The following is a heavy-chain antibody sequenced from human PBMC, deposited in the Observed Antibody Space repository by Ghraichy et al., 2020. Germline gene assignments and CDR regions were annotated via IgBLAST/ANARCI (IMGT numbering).Heavy chain of an antibody. CDR3: AKDHISSGWPSFDP. Sequence: GGSLRLSCVGSGFNFNRFAMSWVRQAPGKGLEWVASVNNGGNAYYADSVQGRFTVSRDNSKNMLSLQMGSLRADDTAIYYCAKDHISSGWPSFDPLGQGIPVSVS. D-gene: IGHD6-19*01. J-gene: IGHJ5*02. CDR1: GFNFNRFA. CDR2: VNNGGNA. V-gene: IGHV3-23*01.